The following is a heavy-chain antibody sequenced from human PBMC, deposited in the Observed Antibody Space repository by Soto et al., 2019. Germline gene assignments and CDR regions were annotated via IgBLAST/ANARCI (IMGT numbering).Heavy chain of an antibody. D-gene: IGHD6-19*01. V-gene: IGHV3-23*01. J-gene: IGHJ5*02. CDR1: GCTFINYA. CDR2: IGSGGYTS. CDR3: AKGTSSGWPHYFDP. Sequence: GGSLRLSCAASGCTFINYAITWVRQAPGKGLEWVSTIGSGGYTSYYADSVKGRFTISRDSSMNTLYLQMNSLRAEDTAIYYCAKGTSSGWPHYFDPWGQGTLVTVSS.